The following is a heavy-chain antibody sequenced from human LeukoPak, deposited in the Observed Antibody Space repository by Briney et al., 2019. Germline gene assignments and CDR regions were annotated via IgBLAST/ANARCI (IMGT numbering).Heavy chain of an antibody. J-gene: IGHJ5*02. V-gene: IGHV3-7*01. CDR1: GFTFSSYW. CDR2: IKEDGSEK. Sequence: GGSLRLSCAASGFTFSSYWMSWVRQAPGKGLVWVANIKEDGSEKYYVDSVKGRFTVSRDNAKNTLYLQMNSLRAEDTAVYYCGRPYYCDSSANYNWFDPWGQGTLVTVSS. D-gene: IGHD3-22*01. CDR3: GRPYYCDSSANYNWFDP.